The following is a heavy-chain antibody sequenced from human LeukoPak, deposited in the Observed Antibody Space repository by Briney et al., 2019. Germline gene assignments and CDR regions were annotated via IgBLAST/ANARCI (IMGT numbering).Heavy chain of an antibody. CDR1: GFTFSSYS. CDR3: ARDLVSTTVVTTLNYYYYYGMDV. J-gene: IGHJ6*02. V-gene: IGHV3-21*01. D-gene: IGHD4-23*01. CDR2: ISSSSSYI. Sequence: GGSLRLSCAASGFTFSSYSRNWVRQAPGKGLEWVSSISSSSSYIYYADSVKGRFTISRDNAKNSLYLQMNSLRAEDTAVYYCARDLVSTTVVTTLNYYYYYGMDVWGQGTTVTVSS.